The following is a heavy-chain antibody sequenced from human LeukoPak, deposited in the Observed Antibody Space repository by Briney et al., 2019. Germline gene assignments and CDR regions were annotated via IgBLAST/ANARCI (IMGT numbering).Heavy chain of an antibody. CDR3: ARDQHYATDY. V-gene: IGHV1-46*03. D-gene: IGHD2-2*01. CDR1: GYMLTSYN. J-gene: IGHJ4*02. CDR2: VSSSGANT. Sequence: ASLKVSCKASGYMLTSYNMQGVRQAPGQGLEWMGMVSSSGANTKYAQKFRGRVTMTSDTSTSTVYMELSSLISDDTAVYYCARDQHYATDYCGQGNLVTVCS.